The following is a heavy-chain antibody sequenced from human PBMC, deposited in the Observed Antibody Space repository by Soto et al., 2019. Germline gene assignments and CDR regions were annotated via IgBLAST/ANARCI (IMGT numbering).Heavy chain of an antibody. J-gene: IGHJ6*02. Sequence: EVQLVETGGGLIQPGGSLRLSCAASGFTVSSNYMSWVRQAPGKGLEWVSVIYSGGSTYYADSVKGRFTISRDNSKNTLYLQMNSLRAEDTAVYYCARFLRLFGVVYGMDVWGQGTTVTVSS. CDR3: ARFLRLFGVVYGMDV. CDR2: IYSGGST. CDR1: GFTVSSNY. V-gene: IGHV3-53*02. D-gene: IGHD3-3*01.